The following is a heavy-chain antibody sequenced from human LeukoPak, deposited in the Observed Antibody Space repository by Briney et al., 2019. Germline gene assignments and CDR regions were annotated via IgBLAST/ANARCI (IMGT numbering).Heavy chain of an antibody. V-gene: IGHV3-48*03. CDR3: GAYYYGSGGEDY. CDR2: ISSSGSTI. Sequence: GGSLRLSCAASGFTFSSYAMSWVRQAPGKGLEWVSYISSSGSTIYYADSVKGRFTISRDNAKNSLYLQMNSLRAEDTAVYYCGAYYYGSGGEDYWGQGTLVTVSS. CDR1: GFTFSSYA. J-gene: IGHJ4*02. D-gene: IGHD3-10*01.